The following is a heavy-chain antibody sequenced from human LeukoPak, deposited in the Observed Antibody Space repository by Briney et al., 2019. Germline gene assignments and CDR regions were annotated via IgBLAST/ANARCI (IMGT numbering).Heavy chain of an antibody. CDR2: FSVSGGST. D-gene: IGHD5-24*01. V-gene: IGHV3-23*01. CDR1: GFTFSSYA. Sequence: PGGSLRLSCAVSGFTFSSYAMNWVRQAPGKGLEWVSAFSVSGGSTYYADSVKGRFTISRDNSKNTLYLQMNSLRAEDTAVYYCAKGNYKRRYYFDYWGQGTLVTVSS. J-gene: IGHJ4*02. CDR3: AKGNYKRRYYFDY.